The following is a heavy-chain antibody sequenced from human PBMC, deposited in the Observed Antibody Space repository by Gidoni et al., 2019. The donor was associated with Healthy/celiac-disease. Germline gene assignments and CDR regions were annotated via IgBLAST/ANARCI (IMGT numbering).Heavy chain of an antibody. CDR1: GYTFPGYY. V-gene: IGHV1-2*04. D-gene: IGHD2-21*01. CDR3: ARGSLMSLVLNDAFDI. CDR2: INPNSGGT. J-gene: IGHJ3*02. Sequence: QVQLVQSGAEVKKPGASVKVSCKASGYTFPGYYMHWVRQAPGQGLEWMGWINPNSGGTNYAQKFQGWVTMTRDTSISTAYMELSRLRSDDTAVYYCARGSLMSLVLNDAFDIWGQGTMVTVSS.